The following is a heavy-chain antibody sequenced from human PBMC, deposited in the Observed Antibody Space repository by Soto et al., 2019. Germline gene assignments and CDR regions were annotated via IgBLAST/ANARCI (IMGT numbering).Heavy chain of an antibody. D-gene: IGHD6-19*01. CDR1: GLIFSDYH. CDR2: IRRKANSYTT. Sequence: EVQLVESGGGLVQPGGSLRLSCAASGLIFSDYHMDWVRQAPGRGLEWVGRIRRKANSYTTEYAVSAKGRFTISRDDAKNPLYLQMNGLKTEDTAVYYCAMLGGWSGGSNDMDVWGQGTTVTVSS. CDR3: AMLGGWSGGSNDMDV. V-gene: IGHV3-72*01. J-gene: IGHJ6*02.